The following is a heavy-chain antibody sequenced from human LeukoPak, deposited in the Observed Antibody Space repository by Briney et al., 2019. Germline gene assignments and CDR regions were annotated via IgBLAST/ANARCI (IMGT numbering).Heavy chain of an antibody. Sequence: PGGSLRLSCAASGCTFSDYAMHWLRQAPGKGLEWVAVIYYDGSKNYYADSVKGRFTISRDNAKNSLYLQMNSLRAKDTAVYYCARDGGYDSSGRENYWGQGTLVTVSS. CDR2: IYYDGSKN. CDR3: ARDGGYDSSGRENY. V-gene: IGHV3-30*04. J-gene: IGHJ4*02. D-gene: IGHD3-22*01. CDR1: GCTFSDYA.